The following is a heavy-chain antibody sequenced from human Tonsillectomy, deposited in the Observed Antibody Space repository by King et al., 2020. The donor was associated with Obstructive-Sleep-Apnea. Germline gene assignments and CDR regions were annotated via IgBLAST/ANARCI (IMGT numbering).Heavy chain of an antibody. CDR3: ARGVAVAGAEFFQQ. V-gene: IGHV4-59*01. CDR1: GGSFSTYY. D-gene: IGHD6-19*01. CDR2: VYNTGAT. J-gene: IGHJ1*01. Sequence: PLQESGPGLVKPSETLSLTCTVSGGSFSTYYWSWIRQPPGKGLEWIGYVYNTGATKYSPSLQSRVTISVDTSKNQFSLKLRSVTAADTAVYYCARGVAVAGAEFFQQWGQGTLVTVSS.